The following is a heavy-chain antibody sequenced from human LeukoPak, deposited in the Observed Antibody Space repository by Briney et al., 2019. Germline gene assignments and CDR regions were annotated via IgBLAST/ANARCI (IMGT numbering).Heavy chain of an antibody. D-gene: IGHD6-13*01. CDR3: ARLYSRFGINWFDP. J-gene: IGHJ5*02. CDR2: IYTTGST. CDR1: GGSFSGYY. V-gene: IGHV4-59*10. Sequence: SETLSLTCAVYGGSFSGYYWSWIRQPAGKGLEWIGRIYTTGSTNYNPSLKSRVTISVDTSKNQFSLKLSSVTAADTAVYYCARLYSRFGINWFDPWGQGTLVTVSS.